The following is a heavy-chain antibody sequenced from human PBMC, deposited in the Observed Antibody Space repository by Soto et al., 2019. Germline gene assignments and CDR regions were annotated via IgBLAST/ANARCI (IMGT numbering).Heavy chain of an antibody. D-gene: IGHD1-1*01. CDR2: ISYTSTTI. J-gene: IGHJ4*02. CDR3: VREGGSLAFDS. CDR1: GLTFSTDE. V-gene: IGHV3-48*03. Sequence: VASGGDLVPPGGSLRLSCAVSGLTFSTDEMNWVRQAPGKGLEWLAYISYTSTTIKYADSVKGRFAVSRDKAKKSLYLQMNNLRVEDTAIYYCVREGGSLAFDSWGQGTLVTVSS.